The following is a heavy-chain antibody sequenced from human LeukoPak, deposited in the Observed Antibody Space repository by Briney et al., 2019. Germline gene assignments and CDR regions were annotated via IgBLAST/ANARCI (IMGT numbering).Heavy chain of an antibody. V-gene: IGHV4-34*01. CDR1: GGCFSGYY. CDR3: AREYSQITTDAFDI. CDR2: INHSGST. D-gene: IGHD5-24*01. Sequence: SETLSLTCAVYGGCFSGYYWSWIRQPPGKGLEWIGEINHSGSTNYNPSLKSRVTISVDTSKNQFSLKLSSVTAADTAVYYCAREYSQITTDAFDIWGQGTMVTVSS. J-gene: IGHJ3*02.